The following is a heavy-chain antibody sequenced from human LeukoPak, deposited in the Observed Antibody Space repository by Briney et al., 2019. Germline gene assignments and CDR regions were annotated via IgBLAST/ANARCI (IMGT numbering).Heavy chain of an antibody. Sequence: SETPSLTCTVSGGSISSYYWSWIRQPPGKGLEWIGYIYYSGSTNYNPSLKSRVTISVDTSKNQFSLKLSSVTAADTAVYYCARSTQYSSGWYWFDPWGQGTLVTVSS. D-gene: IGHD6-19*01. J-gene: IGHJ5*02. CDR1: GGSISSYY. CDR2: IYYSGST. V-gene: IGHV4-59*01. CDR3: ARSTQYSSGWYWFDP.